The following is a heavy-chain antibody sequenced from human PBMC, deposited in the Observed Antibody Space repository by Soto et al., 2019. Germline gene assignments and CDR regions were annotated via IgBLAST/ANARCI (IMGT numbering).Heavy chain of an antibody. D-gene: IGHD6-19*01. V-gene: IGHV3-23*01. J-gene: IGHJ5*02. Sequence: PGGSLRLSCAASGFTFSSYAMSWVRQAPGKGLEWVSAISGSGGSTYYADSVKGRFTISRDNSKNTLYLQMNSLRAEDTAVYYCAKDRYSSGWPNWFDPWGQGTLVTVSS. CDR1: GFTFSSYA. CDR2: ISGSGGST. CDR3: AKDRYSSGWPNWFDP.